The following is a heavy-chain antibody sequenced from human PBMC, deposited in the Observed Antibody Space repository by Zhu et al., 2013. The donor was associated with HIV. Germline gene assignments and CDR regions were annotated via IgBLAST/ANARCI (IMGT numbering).Heavy chain of an antibody. J-gene: IGHJ4*02. CDR1: GYTFSDYY. CDR3: ARGRQVGTWIPDDKFDY. Sequence: VQLVQSGAEVKKPGASVKVSCKASGYTFSDYYMHWVRQAPGQGLEWMGWINPNNGEPNFAQKFQVRVTMTRDTSISTVHLELSSLRSEDTAVYFCARGRQVGTWIPDDKFDYWGQGTLVTVSS. V-gene: IGHV1-2*02. D-gene: IGHD1-26*01. CDR2: INPNNGEP.